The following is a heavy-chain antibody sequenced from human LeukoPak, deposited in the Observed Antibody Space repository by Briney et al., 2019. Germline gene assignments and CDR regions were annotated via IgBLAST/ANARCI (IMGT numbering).Heavy chain of an antibody. Sequence: SATLSLTCTVSGGSISSYYWSWIRQPAGKGLEWIGRIYTSGSTNYNPSLKSRVTMSVDTSKNQFSLKLSSVTAADTAVYYCARGLCSSTSCYGGYGDRGYYYYYMDVWGKGTTVTVSS. D-gene: IGHD2-2*01. CDR2: IYTSGST. CDR1: GGSISSYY. V-gene: IGHV4-4*07. J-gene: IGHJ6*03. CDR3: ARGLCSSTSCYGGYGDRGYYYYYMDV.